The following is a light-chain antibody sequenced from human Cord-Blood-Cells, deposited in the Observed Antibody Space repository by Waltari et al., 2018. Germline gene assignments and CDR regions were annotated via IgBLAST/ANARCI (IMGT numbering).Light chain of an antibody. CDR3: QQYYSTPVI. V-gene: IGKV4-1*01. Sequence: DILMTQSPDSLAVSLGERATINCKSSESVLYSSNNKNFLAWYQQKPGQPPKLLMYRASTRASGLPNRFSGSGSGTDFILISSSLHAEDVAVYYCQQYYSTPVIFGGGTKVEIK. CDR1: ESVLYSSNNKNF. CDR2: RAS. J-gene: IGKJ4*01.